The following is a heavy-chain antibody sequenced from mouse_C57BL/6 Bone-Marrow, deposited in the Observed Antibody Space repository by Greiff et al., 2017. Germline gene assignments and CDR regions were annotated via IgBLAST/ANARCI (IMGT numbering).Heavy chain of an antibody. Sequence: QVQLQQSGAELVRPGTSVKVSCKASGYAFTNYLIEWVKQRPGQGLAWIGVINTGSGGTNYNEKFKGKAKLTADKSSSTAYMQLSSLTCEDSAVYFCARSKNWDAGCAYWGQGTLVTGSA. D-gene: IGHD4-1*01. J-gene: IGHJ3*01. CDR3: ARSKNWDAGCAY. CDR2: INTGSGGT. CDR1: GYAFTNYL. V-gene: IGHV1-54*01.